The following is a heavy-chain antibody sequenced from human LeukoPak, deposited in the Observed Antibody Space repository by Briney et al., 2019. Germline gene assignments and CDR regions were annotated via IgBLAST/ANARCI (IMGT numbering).Heavy chain of an antibody. CDR3: AKWKYSNSGIDDY. J-gene: IGHJ4*02. V-gene: IGHV3-48*01. CDR2: ISTSSNTI. CDR1: GFTFSSYN. D-gene: IGHD6-6*01. Sequence: GGSLRLSCAASGFTFSSYNMNWVRQAPGKGLEWVSYISTSSNTIYYADSVKGRFTISRDNSKNMLYLQMNSLRAEDTAVYYCAKWKYSNSGIDDYWGQGALVTVSS.